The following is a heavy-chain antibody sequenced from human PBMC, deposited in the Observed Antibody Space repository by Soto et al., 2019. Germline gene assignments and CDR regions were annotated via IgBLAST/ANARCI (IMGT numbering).Heavy chain of an antibody. V-gene: IGHV1-69*01. J-gene: IGHJ4*02. CDR3: ARDDSGYPYYFDY. CDR2: IIPIFGTA. Sequence: QVQLVQSGAEVKKPGSSVKVSCKASGGTFSSYAISWVGQAPGQGLEWRGGIIPIFGTANYAQKFQGRVTITADESTSTAYMELDSLRSEDTAVYYCARDDSGYPYYFDYWGQGTLVTVSS. D-gene: IGHD5-12*01. CDR1: GGTFSSYA.